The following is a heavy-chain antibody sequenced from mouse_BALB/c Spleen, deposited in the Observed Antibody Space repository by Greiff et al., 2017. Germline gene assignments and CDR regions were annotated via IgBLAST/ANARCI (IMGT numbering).Heavy chain of an antibody. J-gene: IGHJ3*01. Sequence: EVMLVESGGGLVKPGGSLKLSCAASGFTFSSYTMSWVRQTPEKRLEWVATISSGGSYTYYPDSVKGRFTISRDNAKNTLYLQMSSLKSEDTAMYYCTRELDEGFAYWGQGTLVTVSA. CDR3: TRELDEGFAY. CDR2: ISSGGSYT. V-gene: IGHV5-6-4*01. D-gene: IGHD4-1*01. CDR1: GFTFSSYT.